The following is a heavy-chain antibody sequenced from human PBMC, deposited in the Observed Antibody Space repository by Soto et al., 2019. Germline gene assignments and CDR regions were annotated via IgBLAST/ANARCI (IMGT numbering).Heavy chain of an antibody. J-gene: IGHJ4*02. CDR2: ISGSGGST. CDR1: GFTFSSYA. V-gene: IGHV3-23*01. D-gene: IGHD3-22*01. Sequence: GSLRLSCAASGFTFSSYAMSWVRQAPGKGLEWVSAISGSGGSTYYADSVKGRFTISRDNSKNTLYLQMNSLRAEDTAVYYCAKVARDYYDSSGYSPLYYFDYWGQGTLVTVSS. CDR3: AKVARDYYDSSGYSPLYYFDY.